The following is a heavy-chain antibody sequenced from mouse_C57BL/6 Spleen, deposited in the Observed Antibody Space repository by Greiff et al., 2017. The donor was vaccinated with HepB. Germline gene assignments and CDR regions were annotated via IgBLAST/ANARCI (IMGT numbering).Heavy chain of an antibody. CDR3: ARSELCRVGFAY. Sequence: QVQLKQPGAELVKPGASVKLSCKASGYTFTSYWMHWVKQRPGHGLEWIGMIHPNSGSTNYNEKCKRKATLTVDKSSSTAYMQLSSLTSEDSAVYYCARSELCRVGFAYWGQGTLVTVSS. J-gene: IGHJ3*01. CDR2: IHPNSGST. D-gene: IGHD1-3*01. CDR1: GYTFTSYW. V-gene: IGHV1-64*01.